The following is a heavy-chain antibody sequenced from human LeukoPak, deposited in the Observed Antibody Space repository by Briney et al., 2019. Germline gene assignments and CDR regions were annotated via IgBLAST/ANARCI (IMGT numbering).Heavy chain of an antibody. CDR2: IYTSGST. V-gene: IGHV4-61*02. CDR3: ATADYGDYFAFDI. Sequence: SETLSLTCTVSGGSISSGSYYWRWIRQPAGKGLEWIGRIYTSGSTNYNPSLKSRVTISVDTSKNQFSLELSSVTAADTAVYYCATADYGDYFAFDIWGQGTMVTVSS. J-gene: IGHJ3*02. CDR1: GGSISSGSYY. D-gene: IGHD4-17*01.